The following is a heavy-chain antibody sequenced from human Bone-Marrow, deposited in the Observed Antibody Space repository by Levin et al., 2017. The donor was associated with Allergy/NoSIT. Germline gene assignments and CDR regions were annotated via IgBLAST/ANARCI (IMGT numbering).Heavy chain of an antibody. CDR2: IYYSGST. Sequence: PSETLSLTCTVSDGFFSSYYWSWIRQPPGKGLEWIGYIYYSGSTNYNPSLKSQATISIDTSKNQFSLKLTSVTAADTAVYYCARDRERGGPNAFDLWGQGTMVTVSS. CDR1: DGFFSSYY. CDR3: ARDRERGGPNAFDL. J-gene: IGHJ3*01. V-gene: IGHV4-59*01. D-gene: IGHD1-1*01.